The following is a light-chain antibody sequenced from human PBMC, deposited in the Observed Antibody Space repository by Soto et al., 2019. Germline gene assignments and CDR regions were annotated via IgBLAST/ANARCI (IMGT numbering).Light chain of an antibody. Sequence: EIVLTQSPGTLSLSPGERATLSCRASQSVSSNYLAWYQQKPGQTPRLLIYGASSRATGIPDKFSGSGSGTVFTVTISRLEPEDFAVYFWQQYGSSTDTFVQGTKREI. J-gene: IGKJ2*01. CDR2: GAS. V-gene: IGKV3-20*01. CDR1: QSVSSNY. CDR3: QQYGSSTDT.